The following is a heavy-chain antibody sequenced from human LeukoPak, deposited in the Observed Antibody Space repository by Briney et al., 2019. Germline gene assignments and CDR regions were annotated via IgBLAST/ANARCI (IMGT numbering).Heavy chain of an antibody. Sequence: GGSLRLSCAASGFTFSVHAMSWVRQAPGKGPEWVSSIGGGDDDRYYADSVKGRFTISRDNPKNTLYLQMNSLRAEDTAVYFCAKRGVVIRVILVGFHKEAYYFDSWGQGALVTVSS. CDR2: IGGGDDDR. V-gene: IGHV3-23*01. J-gene: IGHJ4*02. CDR3: AKRGVVIRVILVGFHKEAYYFDS. CDR1: GFTFSVHA. D-gene: IGHD3-22*01.